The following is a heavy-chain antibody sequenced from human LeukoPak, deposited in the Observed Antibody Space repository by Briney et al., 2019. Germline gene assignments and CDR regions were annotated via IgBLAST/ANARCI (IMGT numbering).Heavy chain of an antibody. CDR2: ISGSGGST. CDR1: GFTFSSYA. J-gene: IGHJ4*02. CDR3: AKDGAAAAGILVYFDH. Sequence: GGSLRLSCAASGFTFSSYAMSWVRQAPGKGLEWVSAISGSGGSTYYADSVKGRFTISRDNSKNTLYLQMNGLRAEDTAVYYCAKDGAAAAGILVYFDHRGQGTLVTVSS. V-gene: IGHV3-23*01. D-gene: IGHD6-13*01.